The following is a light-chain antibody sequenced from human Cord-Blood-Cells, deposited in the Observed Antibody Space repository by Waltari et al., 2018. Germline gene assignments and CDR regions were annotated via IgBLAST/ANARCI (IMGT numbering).Light chain of an antibody. J-gene: IGLJ3*02. V-gene: IGLV2-23*01. CDR3: CSYAGSSTWV. Sequence: QSALTQPASVSGSPGQSITISCTGTSSDVGSYKLVSWYQQRPGKAPKLMIYEGSKRPSGVSNRFSGSKSGNTASLTISGLQAEDEADYYCCSYAGSSTWVFGGGTKLTVL. CDR2: EGS. CDR1: SSDVGSYKL.